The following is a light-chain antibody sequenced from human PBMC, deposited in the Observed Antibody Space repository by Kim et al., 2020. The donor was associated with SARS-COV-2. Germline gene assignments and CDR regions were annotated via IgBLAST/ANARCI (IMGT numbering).Light chain of an antibody. CDR3: QQYGMSPPLI. CDR1: QSVSYSY. Sequence: EIVLTQSPGTLSLPPGERAILSCRASQSVSYSYLAWYQQKPGQAPRLLIYGASSRASGIPDRFSGSGSGTDFTLTITRLEPEDFAVYYCQQYGMSPPLIFGGGTKVDIK. J-gene: IGKJ4*01. V-gene: IGKV3-20*01. CDR2: GAS.